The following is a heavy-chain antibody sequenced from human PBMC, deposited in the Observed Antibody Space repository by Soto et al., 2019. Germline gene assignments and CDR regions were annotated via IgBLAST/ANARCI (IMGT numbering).Heavy chain of an antibody. CDR2: IIPIFGTA. CDR3: AGSGPSENYYYGMDV. CDR1: GGTFSSYA. D-gene: IGHD1-1*01. V-gene: IGHV1-69*12. J-gene: IGHJ6*02. Sequence: QVQLVQSGAEVKKPGSSVKVSCKASGGTFSSYAISWVRQAPGQGLEWMGGIIPIFGTANYAQKFQGRVTIXXDXSXXTAYMELSSLRSEDRAVYYCAGSGPSENYYYGMDVWGQGTTVTVSS.